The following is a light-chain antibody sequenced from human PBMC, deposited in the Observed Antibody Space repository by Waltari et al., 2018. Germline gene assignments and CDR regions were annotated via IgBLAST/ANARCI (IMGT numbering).Light chain of an antibody. CDR3: QQSFRTPYT. CDR2: VAS. Sequence: DIQMTQSPSSLSLSVGDTVTITCRASQSISDHLNWYQQKPGEAPKLLIYVASNLESGFPSRFSGSGSGTDFTLTINSLQPGDFATYYCQQSFRTPYTFGQGTKLEVK. J-gene: IGKJ2*01. V-gene: IGKV1-39*01. CDR1: QSISDH.